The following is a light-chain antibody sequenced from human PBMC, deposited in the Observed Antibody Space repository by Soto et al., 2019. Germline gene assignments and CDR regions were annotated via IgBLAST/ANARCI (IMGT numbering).Light chain of an antibody. J-gene: IGKJ2*01. Sequence: DIQLTQSPSFLSASVGDSVTSTGRASPGIRSYLAWYQQPPGKAPKLLIYGASTLQRGVSSRFSGSGAGTEFTLTISSLQPEDFATYYCQHINTYPRTFGPGTKLEVK. CDR3: QHINTYPRT. V-gene: IGKV1-9*01. CDR1: PGIRSY. CDR2: GAS.